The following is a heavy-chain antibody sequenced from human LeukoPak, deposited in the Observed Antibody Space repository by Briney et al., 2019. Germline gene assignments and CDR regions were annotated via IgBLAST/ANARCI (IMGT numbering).Heavy chain of an antibody. D-gene: IGHD5-12*01. CDR3: AAGYSGYDLHGYYYYYGMDV. V-gene: IGHV1-58*01. Sequence: SVKVPCKASGFTFPSSAVQWVRQARGQRLEWIGWIVVGSGNTNYAQKFQERVTITRDMSTSTAYMELSSLRSEDTAVYYCAAGYSGYDLHGYYYYYGMDVWGQGTTVTVSS. CDR2: IVVGSGNT. CDR1: GFTFPSSA. J-gene: IGHJ6*02.